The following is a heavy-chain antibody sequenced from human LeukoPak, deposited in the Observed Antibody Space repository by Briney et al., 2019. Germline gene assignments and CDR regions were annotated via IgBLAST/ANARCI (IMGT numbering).Heavy chain of an antibody. J-gene: IGHJ4*02. Sequence: PGGSLRLSCAASGFTFSSYAMSWVRQAPGKGLEWVSAISGSGGSTYYADSVKGRFTISRDNSKNTLYLQMNSLRAEYTAVYYCAKDFFIVTVRGVIDYWGQGTLVTVSS. D-gene: IGHD3-10*01. CDR2: ISGSGGST. V-gene: IGHV3-23*01. CDR1: GFTFSSYA. CDR3: AKDFFIVTVRGVIDY.